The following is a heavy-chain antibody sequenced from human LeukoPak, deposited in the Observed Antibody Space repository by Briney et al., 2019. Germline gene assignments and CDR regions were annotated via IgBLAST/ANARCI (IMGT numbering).Heavy chain of an antibody. CDR3: ASGYSGYDPFFDY. V-gene: IGHV4-34*01. CDR1: GGSFSGYY. D-gene: IGHD5-12*01. CDR2: INHSGST. J-gene: IGHJ4*02. Sequence: SETLSLTCAVYGGSFSGYYWSWIRQPPGKGLEWIGEINHSGSTNYNPSLKSRVTISVDTSKNQFSLKLSSVTAADTAVYYCASGYSGYDPFFDYWGQGTLVTVSS.